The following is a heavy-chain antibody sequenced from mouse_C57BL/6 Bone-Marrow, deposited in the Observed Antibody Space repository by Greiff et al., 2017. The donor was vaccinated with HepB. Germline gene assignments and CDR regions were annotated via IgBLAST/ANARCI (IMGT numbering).Heavy chain of an antibody. V-gene: IGHV1-59*01. CDR3: ARRSYGSSYFDY. J-gene: IGHJ2*01. D-gene: IGHD1-1*01. CDR1: GYTFTSYW. CDR2: IDPSDSYT. Sequence: QVQLQQPGAELVRPGTSVKLSCKASGYTFTSYWMHWVKQRPGQGLEWIGVIDPSDSYTNYNQKFTGKATLTVDTSSSTAYMQLSSLTSEDSAVYYCARRSYGSSYFDYWGQGTTLTVSS.